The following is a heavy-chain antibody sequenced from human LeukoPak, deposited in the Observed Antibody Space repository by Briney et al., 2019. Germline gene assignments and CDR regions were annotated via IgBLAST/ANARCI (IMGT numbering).Heavy chain of an antibody. D-gene: IGHD3-10*01. CDR1: GGSFSGYY. Sequence: PSETLSLTCAVYGGSFSGYYWSWIRQPPGKGLEWIGEINHSGSTNYNPSLKSRVNISVDTSKNQFSLKLSSVTAADTAVYYCARGRYYGSGSYYNVLDLDYWGQGTLVTVSS. J-gene: IGHJ4*02. CDR3: ARGRYYGSGSYYNVLDLDY. V-gene: IGHV4-34*01. CDR2: INHSGST.